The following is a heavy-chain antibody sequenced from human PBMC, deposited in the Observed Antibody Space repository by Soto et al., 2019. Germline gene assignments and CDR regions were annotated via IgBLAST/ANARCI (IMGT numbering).Heavy chain of an antibody. Sequence: PSETLSLTCAVYGGSFSGYYWSWIRQPPGKGLKWIGEINHSGSTNYNPSLKSRVTISLDTSKNQFSLRLSSVTAADTAVYYCATQEVGGSYVYTFDPWGQGTLVTVS. D-gene: IGHD1-26*01. J-gene: IGHJ5*02. CDR3: ATQEVGGSYVYTFDP. CDR2: INHSGST. V-gene: IGHV4-34*01. CDR1: GGSFSGYY.